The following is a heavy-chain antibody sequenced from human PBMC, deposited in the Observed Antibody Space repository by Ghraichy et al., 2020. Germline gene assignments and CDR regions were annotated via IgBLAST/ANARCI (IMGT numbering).Heavy chain of an antibody. D-gene: IGHD5-18*01. CDR1: GFTFSNYA. Sequence: GGSLRLSCAASGFTFSNYAMTRVRQAPGKGLEWVSPISASGVSTYYGDSVKGRFTVSRDNSKNTLFLQMDSLRAEDTAVYFCAKALHPYTTMVLPDSWGLGTLVTVSS. V-gene: IGHV3-23*01. J-gene: IGHJ4*02. CDR2: ISASGVST. CDR3: AKALHPYTTMVLPDS.